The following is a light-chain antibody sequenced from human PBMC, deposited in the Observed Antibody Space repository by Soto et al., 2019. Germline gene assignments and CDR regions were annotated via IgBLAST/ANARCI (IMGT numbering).Light chain of an antibody. CDR1: QDIINF. V-gene: IGKV1-27*01. Sequence: DIQMTQSPSSLSASVGDRVSITCRASQDIINFLAWYQQKPGKVPKLLIYAASTLQSGVPSRFSGSGSGTDFTLTVSTLQPEDVATYYCQNYNSVPWTFGHGTKVEIK. CDR2: AAS. J-gene: IGKJ1*01. CDR3: QNYNSVPWT.